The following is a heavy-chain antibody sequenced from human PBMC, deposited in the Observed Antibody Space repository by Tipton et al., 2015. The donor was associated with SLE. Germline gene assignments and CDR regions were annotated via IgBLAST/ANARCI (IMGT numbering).Heavy chain of an antibody. V-gene: IGHV3-23*01. CDR3: AKERGPYCVGGVVSFDY. Sequence: SLRLSCAASGFTFSNYAMNWVRQAPGKGLEWVSAISASGVSTDYADSVNGRFTISRDTSKKTLYLQMDSLRAEDTAVYYCAKERGPYCVGGVVSFDYGGPGSLLTVS. CDR2: ISASGVST. CDR1: GFTFSNYA. D-gene: IGHD2-8*02. J-gene: IGHJ4*02.